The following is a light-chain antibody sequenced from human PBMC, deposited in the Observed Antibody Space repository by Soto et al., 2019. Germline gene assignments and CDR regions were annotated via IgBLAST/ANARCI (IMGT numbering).Light chain of an antibody. V-gene: IGLV2-11*01. Sequence: QSVLTQPRSVSGSPGQSVTISCTGTSSDVGGYNYVSWYQQHPGKAPKLMIYDVSKRPSGVPDRFSGSKSGNTASLTISGLQAEDEADYYCCSYAVRVFGTGTKLTV. CDR1: SSDVGGYNY. J-gene: IGLJ1*01. CDR3: CSYAVRV. CDR2: DVS.